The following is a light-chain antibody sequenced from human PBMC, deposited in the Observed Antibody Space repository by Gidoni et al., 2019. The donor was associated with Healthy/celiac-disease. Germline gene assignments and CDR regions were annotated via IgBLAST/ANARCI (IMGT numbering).Light chain of an antibody. CDR2: GAS. Sequence: LVLTQSPGTLSLSPGERATLSCRASQSVSSSYLAWYQQKPGQAPRLLIYGASSRDTGIPDRFSGSGSGTDFTLTISRLEPEDFAVYYCQQYGSSSLTFGGXTKVEIK. V-gene: IGKV3-20*01. J-gene: IGKJ4*01. CDR3: QQYGSSSLT. CDR1: QSVSSSY.